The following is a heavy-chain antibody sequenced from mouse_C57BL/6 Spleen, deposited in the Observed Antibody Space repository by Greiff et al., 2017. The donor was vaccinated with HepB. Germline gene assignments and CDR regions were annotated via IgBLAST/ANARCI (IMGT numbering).Heavy chain of an antibody. CDR2: IYPGDGDT. J-gene: IGHJ4*01. V-gene: IGHV1-82*01. D-gene: IGHD3-3*01. CDR3: ARVGQGPPMGC. Sequence: VQLQQSGPELVKPGASVKISCKASGYAFSSSWMNWVKQRPGKGLEWIGRIYPGDGDTNYNGKFKGKATLTADKSSSTAYMQLSSLTSEDSAVYFCARVGQGPPMGCWGQGTSVTVSS. CDR1: GYAFSSSW.